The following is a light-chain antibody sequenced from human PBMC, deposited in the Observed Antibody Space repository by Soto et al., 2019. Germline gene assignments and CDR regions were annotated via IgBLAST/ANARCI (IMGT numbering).Light chain of an antibody. CDR1: SRDVGGYNY. J-gene: IGLJ1*01. V-gene: IGLV2-14*01. Sequence: QSVLTQPASVSGSPGQSITISCTGTSRDVGGYNYVAWYQQYPGKAPKLMIYDVSFRPSGVSNRFSGSKSDITASLTISGLQAEDEADYYCSSYTSSSSQVFGTGTKVTVL. CDR2: DVS. CDR3: SSYTSSSSQV.